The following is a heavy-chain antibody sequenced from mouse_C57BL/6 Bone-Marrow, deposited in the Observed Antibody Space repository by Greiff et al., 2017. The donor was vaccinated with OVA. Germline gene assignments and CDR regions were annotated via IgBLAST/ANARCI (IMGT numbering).Heavy chain of an antibody. V-gene: IGHV5-12*01. CDR1: GFTFSDSY. Sequence: EVQVVESGGGLVQPGGSLKLSCAASGFTFSDSYMYWVRQTPEKRLEWVAYISNGGGSTYYPDTVKGRFTISRDNAKNTLYLQMSRLKSEDTAMYYCARQKTAYYYAMDYWGQGTSVTVSS. CDR3: ARQKTAYYYAMDY. CDR2: ISNGGGST. J-gene: IGHJ4*01.